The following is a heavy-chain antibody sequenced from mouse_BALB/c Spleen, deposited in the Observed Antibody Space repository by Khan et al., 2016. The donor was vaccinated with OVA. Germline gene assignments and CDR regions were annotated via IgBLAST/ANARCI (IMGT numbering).Heavy chain of an antibody. CDR1: GFNIKDYY. CDR2: IDPENGNI. Sequence: VQLQQPGAELVRPGALVKLSCKASGFNIKDYYLHWVKQRPEQGLEWIGWIDPENGNIVYDPKFQGKASITSDTSSNTAYLQLSSLTSEDTAGYYCARAGYFAWFAYWGQGTLVTVSA. CDR3: ARAGYFAWFAY. J-gene: IGHJ3*01. V-gene: IGHV14-1*02.